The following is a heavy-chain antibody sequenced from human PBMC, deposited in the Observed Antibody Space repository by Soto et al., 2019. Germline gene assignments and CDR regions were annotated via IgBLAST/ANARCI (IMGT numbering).Heavy chain of an antibody. Sequence: GGSLRLSCAASGFIFSSYDMHWVRQAPGKGLEWVAVISYDGSNKYYADSVRGRFTISRDNSKNALYLQMNSLRPEDTAVYYCARDLPEGYSYGFDNWGQGTLVTVSS. CDR1: GFIFSSYD. CDR3: ARDLPEGYSYGFDN. J-gene: IGHJ4*02. V-gene: IGHV3-30-3*01. CDR2: ISYDGSNK. D-gene: IGHD5-18*01.